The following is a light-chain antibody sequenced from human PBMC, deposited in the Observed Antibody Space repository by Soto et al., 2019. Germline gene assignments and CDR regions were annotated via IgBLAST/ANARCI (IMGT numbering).Light chain of an antibody. CDR1: QGIRND. Sequence: DIQMTQSPSSLSASVGDRVTITCRASQGIRNDLGWYQQKPGKAPKRLIYDASNLESAVPARFSDSESGRELTPRITTLQPEDLATYSCLQEHSSPHTCGGAAKVEIK. V-gene: IGKV1-17*01. CDR2: DAS. CDR3: LQEHSSPHT. J-gene: IGKJ4*01.